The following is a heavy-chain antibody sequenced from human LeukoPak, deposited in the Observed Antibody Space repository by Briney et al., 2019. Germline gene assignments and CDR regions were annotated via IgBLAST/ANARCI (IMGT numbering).Heavy chain of an antibody. CDR1: GFTFCSYG. CDR3: ARALVAVAASFDY. J-gene: IGHJ4*02. D-gene: IGHD6-19*01. V-gene: IGHV3-30*02. Sequence: GGSLRLSCAASGFTFCSYGMHWVRQAPGKGLEWVAFIRYDGSNKYYADSVKGRFTISRDNSKNTLYLQMNSLRAEDTAVYYCARALVAVAASFDYWGQGTLVTVSS. CDR2: IRYDGSNK.